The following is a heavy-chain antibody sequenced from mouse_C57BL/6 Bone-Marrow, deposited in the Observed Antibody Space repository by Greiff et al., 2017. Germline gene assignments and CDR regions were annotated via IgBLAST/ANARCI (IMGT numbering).Heavy chain of an antibody. J-gene: IGHJ3*01. V-gene: IGHV1-55*01. CDR1: GYTFTSYW. CDR3: AKSGYCGSWAWFAY. CDR2: IYPGSGSN. Sequence: QVQLQQPGAELVKPGASVKMSCKASGYTFTSYWITWVKQRPGQGLEWIGDIYPGSGSNNYNEKFKSKATLTVDTSASTAYMQLSSLTSEDSAVYYCAKSGYCGSWAWFAYWGQGTLVTVSA. D-gene: IGHD1-1*01.